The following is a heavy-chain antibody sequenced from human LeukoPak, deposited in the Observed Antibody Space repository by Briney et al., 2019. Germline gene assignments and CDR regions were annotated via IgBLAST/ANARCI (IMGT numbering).Heavy chain of an antibody. CDR3: ARAPLIVGAVDNWFDR. J-gene: IGHJ5*02. D-gene: IGHD1-26*01. Sequence: ASVKVSCNASGYTFTSYGISWVLQAPGQGLEWMGWISAYNGDTNYAQKLQGRVTMTTDTSTSTAYMELRSLRSDDTAVYYCARAPLIVGAVDNWFDRWGQGTPVTVSS. CDR1: GYTFTSYG. CDR2: ISAYNGDT. V-gene: IGHV1-18*01.